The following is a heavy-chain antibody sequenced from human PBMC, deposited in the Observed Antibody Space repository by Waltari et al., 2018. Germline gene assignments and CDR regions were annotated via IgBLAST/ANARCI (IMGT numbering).Heavy chain of an antibody. CDR1: GFTFSSYW. J-gene: IGHJ4*02. V-gene: IGHV3-74*01. CDR3: ARREVVGYYYDSSGYYEDY. Sequence: EVQLVESGGGLVQPGGSLRLSCAASGFTFSSYWMHWVRQAPGKGLVWVSRIKSDGSSTSYADSVKGRFTISRDNAKNTLYLQMNSLRAEDTAVYYCARREVVGYYYDSSGYYEDYWGQGTLVTVSS. D-gene: IGHD3-22*01. CDR2: IKSDGSST.